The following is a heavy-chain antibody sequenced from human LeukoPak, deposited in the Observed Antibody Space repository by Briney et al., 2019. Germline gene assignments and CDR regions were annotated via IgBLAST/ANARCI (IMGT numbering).Heavy chain of an antibody. Sequence: GGSLRLSCAASKFMFSTYCMGWVRQTPGKGLEWVANIKRDGSEKYSVDSVKGRFTISRDNAKNSLYLQMNSLRAEDTAVYYCARAILPIPQQGADDPFFFAFWDQETLVTVS. V-gene: IGHV3-7*03. J-gene: IGHJ4*02. D-gene: IGHD3-3*02. CDR2: IKRDGSEK. CDR3: ARAILPIPQQGADDPFFFAF. CDR1: KFMFSTYC.